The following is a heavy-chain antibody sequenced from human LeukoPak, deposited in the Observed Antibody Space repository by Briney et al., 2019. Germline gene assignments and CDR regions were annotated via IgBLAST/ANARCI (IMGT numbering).Heavy chain of an antibody. V-gene: IGHV1-2*02. Sequence: ASVKVSCKASGYTFTDYYMHWVRQAPGQGLEWMGWINPNSGGTNYAQKFQGRVTMTRDTSISTAYMELSRLRSDDTAVYYCARDRVTTRNPDFDYWGQGTLVTVSS. J-gene: IGHJ4*02. CDR2: INPNSGGT. CDR1: GYTFTDYY. CDR3: ARDRVTTRNPDFDY. D-gene: IGHD4-17*01.